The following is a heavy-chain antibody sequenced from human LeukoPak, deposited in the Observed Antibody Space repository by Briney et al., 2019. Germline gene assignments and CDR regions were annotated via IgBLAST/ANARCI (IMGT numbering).Heavy chain of an antibody. D-gene: IGHD5-18*01. J-gene: IGHJ4*02. V-gene: IGHV3-7*01. CDR1: GFTFSSYW. CDR3: VKEGAAMVMGFDY. Sequence: GGSLSPSCAASGFTFSSYWMSWVRQAPGKGLEWVANIKQDGSEKYYVDSVKGRFTISRDNAKNALYLQVSSLRAEDTAVYYCVKEGAAMVMGFDYWGQGTLVTVSS. CDR2: IKQDGSEK.